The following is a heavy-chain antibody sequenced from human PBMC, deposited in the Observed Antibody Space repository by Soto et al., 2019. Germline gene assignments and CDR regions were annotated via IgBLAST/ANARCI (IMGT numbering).Heavy chain of an antibody. CDR1: GFTFSRYG. J-gene: IGHJ4*02. D-gene: IGHD3-22*01. CDR3: AKDIAPRGYYDSSGYYYRGPIDY. Sequence: GGSLRLSCAAFGFTFSRYGMHWVRQAPGKGLEWVAIISEDGSNKYYADSVKGRFAISRDNSKNTLYLQMNSLRAEDMALYYCAKDIAPRGYYDSSGYYYRGPIDYWGQGTLVTVSS. CDR2: ISEDGSNK. V-gene: IGHV3-30*18.